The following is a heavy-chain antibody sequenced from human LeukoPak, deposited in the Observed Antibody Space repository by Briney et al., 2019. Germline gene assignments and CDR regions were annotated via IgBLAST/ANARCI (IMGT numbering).Heavy chain of an antibody. CDR2: IKQDRSEK. CDR1: GFTFSTYW. Sequence: GGSLRLSCAASGFTFSTYWMSWVRQAPGKGLEWVAHIKQDRSEKYYVDSVKGRFTIARDNAKNSLYLQMNSLRAEDTAVYYCARAHVDIVATILYFDYWGQGTLVTVSS. J-gene: IGHJ4*02. D-gene: IGHD5-12*01. CDR3: ARAHVDIVATILYFDY. V-gene: IGHV3-7*03.